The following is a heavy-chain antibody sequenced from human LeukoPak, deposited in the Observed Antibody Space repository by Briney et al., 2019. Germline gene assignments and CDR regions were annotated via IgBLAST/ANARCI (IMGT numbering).Heavy chain of an antibody. CDR2: ISYDGSNK. CDR1: GFTLSSYD. D-gene: IGHD6-25*01. V-gene: IGHV3-30*03. Sequence: GGSLRLSCAASGFTLSSYDMHWVRQAPGKGLEWVAVISYDGSNKYYADSVKGRFTISRDNSKNTLYLQLNSLRSDDTAVYYCARDPGSDYWGQGTLVTVSS. CDR3: ARDPGSDY. J-gene: IGHJ4*02.